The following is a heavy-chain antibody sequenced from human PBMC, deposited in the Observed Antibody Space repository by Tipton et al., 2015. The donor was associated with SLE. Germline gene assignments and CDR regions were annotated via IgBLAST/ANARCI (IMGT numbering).Heavy chain of an antibody. CDR3: ASCSGGSRYSY. CDR2: INHSGSA. J-gene: IGHJ4*02. Sequence: TLSLTCTVSGGSISSYYWSWIRQPPGKGLEWIGEINHSGSANYNPSLKSRVTISVDTSKNQFSLKVSSVTAADTAVYYCASCSGGSRYSYWGQGTLVTVSS. CDR1: GGSISSYY. V-gene: IGHV4-34*01. D-gene: IGHD2-15*01.